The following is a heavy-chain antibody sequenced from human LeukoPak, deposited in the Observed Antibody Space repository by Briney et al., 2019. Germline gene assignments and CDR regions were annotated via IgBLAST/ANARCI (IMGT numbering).Heavy chain of an antibody. CDR2: IYPGDSDT. CDR3: VRHLSDITSCPNY. J-gene: IGHJ4*02. Sequence: GESLKISCKGSGYTFTSHWIGWVRQMPGKGLEWMGIIYPGDSDTRYSPSFQGQVTISADKSISTAYLQWSSLKASDTAIYYCVRHLSDITSCPNYWGLGTLVTVAS. D-gene: IGHD2-2*01. V-gene: IGHV5-51*01. CDR1: GYTFTSHW.